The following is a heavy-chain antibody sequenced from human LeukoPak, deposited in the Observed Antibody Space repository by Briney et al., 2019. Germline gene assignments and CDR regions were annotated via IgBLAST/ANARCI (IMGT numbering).Heavy chain of an antibody. CDR1: GGTFDNSA. J-gene: IGHJ6*02. CDR3: AREKMEVGYYGLDV. Sequence: GASVKVSCKASGGTFDNSATNWVRQAPGQGLEWMGRIIPILNIPNYAQKLQGRVTIAADKSTSTAYMELSSLRSDDTAVYYCAREKMEVGYYGLDVWGQGTTVTVSS. CDR2: IIPILNIP. V-gene: IGHV1-69*04. D-gene: IGHD1-1*01.